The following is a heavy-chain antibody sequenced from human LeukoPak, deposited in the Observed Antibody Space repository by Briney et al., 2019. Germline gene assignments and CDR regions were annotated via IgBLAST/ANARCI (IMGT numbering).Heavy chain of an antibody. D-gene: IGHD4/OR15-4a*01. CDR1: GGSISSSRYY. J-gene: IGHJ3*02. V-gene: IGHV4-39*07. CDR3: ARRVQAKDAFDI. CDR2: IYYSGST. Sequence: SETLSLTCTVSGGSISSSRYYWGWIRQPPGKGLEWFGSIYYSGSTNYNPSLKSRVTISVDTSKNQFSLKLSSVTAADTAVYYCARRVQAKDAFDIWGQGTMVTVSS.